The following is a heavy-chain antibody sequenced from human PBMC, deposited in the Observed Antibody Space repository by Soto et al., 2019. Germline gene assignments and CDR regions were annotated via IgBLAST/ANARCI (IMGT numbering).Heavy chain of an antibody. CDR1: GYTFTRSG. CDR2: ISTFFGKT. D-gene: IGHD2-15*01. V-gene: IGHV1-18*01. Sequence: GASVKVSCKASGYTFTRSGISWVRQAPGQGLEWMGWISTFFGKTNYAQTFQGRVTITADESTSTAYMELRSLRSEDTAVYYCARYCSGGSCVNWFDPWGQGTLVTVSS. J-gene: IGHJ5*02. CDR3: ARYCSGGSCVNWFDP.